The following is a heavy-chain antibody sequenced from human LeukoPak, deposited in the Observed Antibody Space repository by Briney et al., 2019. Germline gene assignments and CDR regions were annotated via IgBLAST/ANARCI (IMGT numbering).Heavy chain of an antibody. D-gene: IGHD3-10*01. CDR2: IYYSGST. J-gene: IGHJ4*02. V-gene: IGHV4-59*01. Sequence: NSSETLSLTCTVSGGSISSYYWSWIRQPPGKGLEWIGYIYYSGSTNYNPSLKSRVTISVDTSKNQFSLKLSSVTAADTAVYYCARAPYGSGSYYYGGFDYWGQGTLVTVSS. CDR1: GGSISSYY. CDR3: ARAPYGSGSYYYGGFDY.